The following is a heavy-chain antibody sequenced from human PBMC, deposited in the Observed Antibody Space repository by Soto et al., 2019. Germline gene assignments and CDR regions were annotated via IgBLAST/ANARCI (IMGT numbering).Heavy chain of an antibody. V-gene: IGHV3-53*01. CDR2: IYSGGST. CDR3: XXXXXXXXXXFDY. CDR1: GFTVSSNY. Sequence: EVQLVESGGGLIQPGGSLRLSCAASGFTVSSNYMNWVRXXXXXXLEWVSLIYSGGSTYYADSVKGRFTISRDNSKNTXXXXXXXXXXXXXXXXXXXXXXXXXXXXFDYWGQGTLVTVSS. J-gene: IGHJ4*02.